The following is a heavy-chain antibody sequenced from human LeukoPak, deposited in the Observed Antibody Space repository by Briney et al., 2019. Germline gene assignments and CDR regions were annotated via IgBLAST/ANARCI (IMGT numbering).Heavy chain of an antibody. J-gene: IGHJ4*02. CDR2: INHSGST. V-gene: IGHV4-34*01. Sequence: SETLSLTCAVYGGSFSGYYWSWIRQPPGKGLEWIGEINHSGSTNYNPSLKSRVTMSVDTSKNQFSLKLSSVTAADTAVYYCARENGDSSGWTALFDYWGQGTLVTVSS. CDR1: GGSFSGYY. D-gene: IGHD6-19*01. CDR3: ARENGDSSGWTALFDY.